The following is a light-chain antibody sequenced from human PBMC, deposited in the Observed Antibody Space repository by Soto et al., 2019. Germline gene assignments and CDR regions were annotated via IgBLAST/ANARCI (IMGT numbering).Light chain of an antibody. Sequence: DIQMTQFPSTLSASVGDRVTITCRASQSIRSWLAWYQQKPGKAPKLLIYDGSSLQSGVPSGFSGSGSGTEFTLTIDSLQPDDFATYYCQQYSAYPDTFGQGTKVETK. CDR2: DGS. CDR1: QSIRSW. V-gene: IGKV1-5*01. J-gene: IGKJ2*01. CDR3: QQYSAYPDT.